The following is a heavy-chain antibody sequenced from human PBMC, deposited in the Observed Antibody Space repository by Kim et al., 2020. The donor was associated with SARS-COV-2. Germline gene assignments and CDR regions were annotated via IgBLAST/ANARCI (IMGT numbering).Heavy chain of an antibody. CDR2: VSKTSDYI. J-gene: IGHJ4*02. CDR1: GFTFRIYS. D-gene: IGHD1-26*01. V-gene: IGHV3-21*01. CDR3: VRDGGSIVGAMYYFDY. Sequence: GGSLRLSCAASGFTFRIYSMNWVRQAPGKGLEWVSSVSKTSDYIYYADSVKGRFTISRDNAKNSLYLQINSLRAEDTAVYYCVRDGGSIVGAMYYFDYWGQGTLVTVSS.